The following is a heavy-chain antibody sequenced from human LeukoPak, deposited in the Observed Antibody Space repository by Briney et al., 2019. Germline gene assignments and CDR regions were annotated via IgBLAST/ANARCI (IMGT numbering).Heavy chain of an antibody. CDR1: GGSISSYY. Sequence: SETLSLTCTVSGGSISSYYWSWIRQPPGKGLEWIGYIYYSGSTNYNPSLKSRVTISVDTSKNQFSLKLSSVTAADTAVYYCARWGWAGLYYFDYWGQGTLVTVSS. V-gene: IGHV4-59*01. CDR2: IYYSGST. CDR3: ARWGWAGLYYFDY. D-gene: IGHD7-27*01. J-gene: IGHJ4*02.